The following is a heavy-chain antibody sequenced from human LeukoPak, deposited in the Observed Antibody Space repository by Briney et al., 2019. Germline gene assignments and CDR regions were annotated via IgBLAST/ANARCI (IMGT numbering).Heavy chain of an antibody. CDR3: AREDSGWDY. CDR2: INPNSGGT. Sequence: ASVKVSCKASGGTFSSYAISWVRQAPGQGLEWMGWINPNSGGTNYAQKFQGRVTMTRDTSISTAYMELSRLRSDDTAVYYCAREDSGWDYWGQGTLVTVSS. J-gene: IGHJ4*02. D-gene: IGHD6-19*01. CDR1: GGTFSSYA. V-gene: IGHV1-2*02.